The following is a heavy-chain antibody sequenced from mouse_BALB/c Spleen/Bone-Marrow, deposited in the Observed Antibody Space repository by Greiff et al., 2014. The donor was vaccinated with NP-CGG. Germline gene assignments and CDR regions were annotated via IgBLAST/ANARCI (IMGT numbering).Heavy chain of an antibody. Sequence: VQLQQSGAGLVKPGASVELSCRVSGYTFTEYIIHWVKQRSGQGLEWIGWFYPGSGSIKYNEKFKDKATLTADKSSSTVYMELSRLTSEDSAVYFCARHEERGLLWSYYYAMDYWGQGTSVTVSS. J-gene: IGHJ4*01. V-gene: IGHV1-62-2*01. D-gene: IGHD2-1*01. CDR1: GYTFTEYI. CDR2: FYPGSGSI. CDR3: ARHEERGLLWSYYYAMDY.